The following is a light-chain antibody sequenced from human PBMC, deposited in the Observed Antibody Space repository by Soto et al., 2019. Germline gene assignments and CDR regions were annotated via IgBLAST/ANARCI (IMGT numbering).Light chain of an antibody. CDR1: TGAVTSGYY. CDR2: STX. V-gene: IGLV7-43*01. CDR3: LLYYGGAQPWV. Sequence: QAVVTQEPSLTVSPGGTVTLTCASSTGAVTSGYYPNWFQQKPGQAPRTXXYSTXNKHSWTPAXXXXXXXXXXAXXTLSGVQPEDEAEYYCLLYYGGAQPWVFGGGTKLTVL. J-gene: IGLJ3*02.